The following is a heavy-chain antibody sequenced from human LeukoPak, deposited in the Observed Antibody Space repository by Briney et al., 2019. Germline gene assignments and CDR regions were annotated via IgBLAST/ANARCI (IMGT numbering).Heavy chain of an antibody. D-gene: IGHD3-22*01. J-gene: IGHJ4*02. CDR1: GGSFSGYH. CDR2: INHRGST. V-gene: IGHV4-34*01. Sequence: SETLSLTCVVYGGSFSGYHWSWIRQSPGKGLEWIGEINHRGSTNYNPSLKSRVTISVDTSKNQFSLKLSSVTAADTAVYYCARGRRWLFRTNRYYFDCWGQGTLVTVSS. CDR3: ARGRRWLFRTNRYYFDC.